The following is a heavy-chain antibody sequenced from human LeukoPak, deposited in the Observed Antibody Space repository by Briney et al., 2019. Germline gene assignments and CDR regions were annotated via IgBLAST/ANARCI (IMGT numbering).Heavy chain of an antibody. V-gene: IGHV4-4*07. CDR3: AGDAYYYDSGNAFDI. CDR2: IYTSGST. J-gene: IGHJ3*02. CDR1: GGSISSYY. Sequence: KTSETLSLTCTVSGGSISSYYWSWIRQPAGKGLEWIGRIYTSGSTNYNPSLKSRVTMSVDTSKNQFSLKLSSVTAADTAVYYCAGDAYYYDSGNAFDIWGQGTMVTVSS. D-gene: IGHD3-22*01.